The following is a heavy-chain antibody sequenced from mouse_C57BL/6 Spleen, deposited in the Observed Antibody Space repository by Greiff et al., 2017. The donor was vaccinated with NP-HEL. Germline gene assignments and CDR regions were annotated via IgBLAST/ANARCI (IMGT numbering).Heavy chain of an antibody. CDR2: ISDGGSYT. D-gene: IGHD1-1*01. CDR3: ARDSPSYGSEY. V-gene: IGHV5-4*01. J-gene: IGHJ2*01. Sequence: EVQRVESGGGLVKPGGSLKLSCAASGFTFSSYAMSWVRQTPEKRLEWVATISDGGSYTYYPDNVKGRFTISRDNAKNNLYLQMSHLKSEDTAMYYCARDSPSYGSEYWGQGTTLTVSS. CDR1: GFTFSSYA.